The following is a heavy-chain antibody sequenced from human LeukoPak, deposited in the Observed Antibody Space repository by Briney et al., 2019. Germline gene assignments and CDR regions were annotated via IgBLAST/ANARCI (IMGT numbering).Heavy chain of an antibody. CDR3: ARERITMVRGPLIDY. J-gene: IGHJ4*02. CDR2: ISAYNGNT. CDR1: GYTFTSYG. D-gene: IGHD3-10*01. Sequence: ASVKVSCKASGYTFTSYGISWVRQAPGQWLEWMGWISAYNGNTNYAQKLQGRVTMTTDTSTSTAYMELRSLRSDDTAVYYCARERITMVRGPLIDYWGQGTLVTVSS. V-gene: IGHV1-18*01.